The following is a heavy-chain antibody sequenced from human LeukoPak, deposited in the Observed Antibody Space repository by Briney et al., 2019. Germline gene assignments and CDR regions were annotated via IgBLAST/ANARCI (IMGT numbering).Heavy chain of an antibody. V-gene: IGHV3-48*01. J-gene: IGHJ4*02. D-gene: IGHD1-1*01. Sequence: PGGSLRLSCAASGFTFSSYSMNWVRQAPGKGLEGVSYISSSSSTIYYADSVKGRFTISRDNGKNTLYLQMNSLTAEDTAVYYCASLFASSWNGDYWGQGTLVTVSS. CDR2: ISSSSSTI. CDR3: ASLFASSWNGDY. CDR1: GFTFSSYS.